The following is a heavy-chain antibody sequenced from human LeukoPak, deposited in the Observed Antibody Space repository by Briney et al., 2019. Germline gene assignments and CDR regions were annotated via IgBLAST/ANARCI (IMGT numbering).Heavy chain of an antibody. V-gene: IGHV4-34*01. CDR3: ASLGSSDPYYYYYGMDV. CDR1: GGSFSGYY. J-gene: IGHJ6*02. CDR2: INHSGST. Sequence: SETLSLTCAVYGGSFSGYYWSWIRQPPGEGLEWIGEINHSGSTNYNPSLKSRVTISVDTSKNQFSLKLSSVTAADTAVYYCASLGSSDPYYYYYGMDVWGQGTTVTVSS. D-gene: IGHD2-2*01.